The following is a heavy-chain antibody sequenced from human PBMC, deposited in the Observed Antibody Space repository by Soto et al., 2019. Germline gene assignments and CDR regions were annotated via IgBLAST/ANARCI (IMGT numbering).Heavy chain of an antibody. J-gene: IGHJ3*02. CDR2: INPNSGGT. CDR1: GYTFTGYY. D-gene: IGHD2-15*01. Sequence: ASLKVSCKASGYTFTGYYMHWVRQAPGQGLELMGWINPNSGGTNYAQKFQGWVTMTRDTSISTAYMELSRLRSDDTAVYYCARGPVRMDAFDIWGQGTMVTISS. CDR3: ARGPVRMDAFDI. V-gene: IGHV1-2*04.